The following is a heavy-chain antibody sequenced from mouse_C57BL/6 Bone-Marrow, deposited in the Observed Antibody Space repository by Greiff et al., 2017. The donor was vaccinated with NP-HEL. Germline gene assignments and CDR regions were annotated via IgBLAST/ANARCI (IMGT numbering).Heavy chain of an antibody. D-gene: IGHD1-1*01. CDR3: ARDRLLRAVVGNYFDY. J-gene: IGHJ2*01. V-gene: IGHV5-4*01. CDR1: GFTFSSYA. CDR2: ISDGGSYT. Sequence: EVKLVESGGGLVKPGGSLKLSCAASGFTFSSYAMSWVRQTPEKRLEWVATISDGGSYTYYPDNVKGRFTISRDNAKNNLYLQMSHLKSEDTAMYYCARDRLLRAVVGNYFDYWGQGTTLTVSS.